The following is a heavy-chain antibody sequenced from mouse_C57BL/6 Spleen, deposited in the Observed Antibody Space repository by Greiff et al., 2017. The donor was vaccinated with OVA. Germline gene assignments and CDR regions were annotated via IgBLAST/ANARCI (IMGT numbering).Heavy chain of an antibody. CDR3: ARRAYGSSLDY. V-gene: IGHV1-69*01. J-gene: IGHJ2*01. CDR1: GYTFTSYW. D-gene: IGHD1-1*01. CDR2: IDPSDSYT. Sequence: QVQLQQPGAELVMPGASVKLSCRASGYTFTSYWMHWVKQRPGQGLEWIGEIDPSDSYTNTNQKFKGKSTLTVDKSSSTAYMQLSSLTSEDSAVYYCARRAYGSSLDYWGQGTTLTVSS.